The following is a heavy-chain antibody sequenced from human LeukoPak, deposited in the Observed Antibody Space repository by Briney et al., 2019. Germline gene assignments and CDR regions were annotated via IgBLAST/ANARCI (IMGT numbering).Heavy chain of an antibody. Sequence: ASVKVSCKASGYTFTSYGISWVRQAPGQGLEWMGWMNPNSGNTGYAQKFQGRVTITRNTSISTAYMELSSLRSEDTAVYYCARGPRYSSSSHFDYWGQGTLVTVSS. J-gene: IGHJ4*02. CDR3: ARGPRYSSSSHFDY. CDR2: MNPNSGNT. V-gene: IGHV1-8*03. D-gene: IGHD6-6*01. CDR1: GYTFTSYG.